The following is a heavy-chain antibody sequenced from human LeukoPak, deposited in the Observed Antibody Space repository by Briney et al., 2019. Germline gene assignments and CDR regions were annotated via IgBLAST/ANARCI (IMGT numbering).Heavy chain of an antibody. Sequence: GGSLRLSCAVSGITLSNYGMSWVRQAPGKGLEWVAGISDSGGRTNYADSVKGRFTISRDNPKNTLYLQMNSLRAEDTAVYYCARADSGYSDFDYWGQGTLVTVSS. CDR2: ISDSGGRT. V-gene: IGHV3-23*01. CDR1: GITLSNYG. J-gene: IGHJ4*02. D-gene: IGHD3-22*01. CDR3: ARADSGYSDFDY.